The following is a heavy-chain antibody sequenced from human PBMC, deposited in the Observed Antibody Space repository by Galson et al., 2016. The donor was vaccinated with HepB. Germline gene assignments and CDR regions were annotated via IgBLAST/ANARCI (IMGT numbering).Heavy chain of an antibody. CDR2: ITGAGAST. D-gene: IGHD6-13*01. Sequence: SLRLSCAASGFSFDDYAMHWVRQVPGEGLEWVSLITGAGASTYYADSVKGRFTISKDNSKNSLYLQMNSLRTEDSALYYCAKVAGGRIPAAGVDYYYYYALDVWGQGTTVIVSS. CDR3: AKVAGGRIPAAGVDYYYYYALDV. V-gene: IGHV3-43*02. CDR1: GFSFDDYA. J-gene: IGHJ6*02.